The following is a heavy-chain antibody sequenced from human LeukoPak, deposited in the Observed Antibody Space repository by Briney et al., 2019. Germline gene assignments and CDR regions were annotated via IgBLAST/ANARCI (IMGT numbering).Heavy chain of an antibody. D-gene: IGHD5-12*01. V-gene: IGHV3-74*01. CDR1: GFTVSSNY. Sequence: GGSLRLSCAASGFTVSSNYMSWVRQAPGKGLVWVSRINSDESSTSYADSVKGRFTISRDNAKNTLFLQMNSLRAEDTAVYYCARGQGGYDRIDYWGQGTLVTVSS. CDR2: INSDESST. CDR3: ARGQGGYDRIDY. J-gene: IGHJ4*02.